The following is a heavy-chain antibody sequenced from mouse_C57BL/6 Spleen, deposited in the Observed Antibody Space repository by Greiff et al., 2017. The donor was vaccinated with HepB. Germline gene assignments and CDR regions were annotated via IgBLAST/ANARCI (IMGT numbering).Heavy chain of an antibody. CDR2: INPSSGYT. V-gene: IGHV1-7*01. D-gene: IGHD2-4*01. Sequence: QVQLKQSGAELAKPGASVKLSCKASGYTFTSYWMHWVKQRPGQGLEWIGYINPSSGYTKYNQKFKDKATLTADKSSSTAYMQLSSLTYEDSAVYYGARNYYDDGVGGYDLDYWGQGTTLTVSS. J-gene: IGHJ2*01. CDR1: GYTFTSYW. CDR3: ARNYYDDGVGGYDLDY.